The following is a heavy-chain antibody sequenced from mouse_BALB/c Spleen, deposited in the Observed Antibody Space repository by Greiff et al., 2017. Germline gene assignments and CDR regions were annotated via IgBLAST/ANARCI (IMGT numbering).Heavy chain of an antibody. Sequence: EVQLQQSGPGLVKPSQSLSLTCTVTGYSITSDYAWNWIRQFPGNKLEWMGYISYSGSTSYNPSLKSRISITRDTSKNQFFLQLNSVTTEDTATYYCARYGYDEGGYAMDYWGQGTSVTVSS. CDR1: GYSITSDYA. V-gene: IGHV3-2*02. CDR3: ARYGYDEGGYAMDY. CDR2: ISYSGST. J-gene: IGHJ4*01. D-gene: IGHD2-2*01.